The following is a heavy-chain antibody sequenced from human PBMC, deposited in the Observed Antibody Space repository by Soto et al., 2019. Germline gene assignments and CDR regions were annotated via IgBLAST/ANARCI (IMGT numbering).Heavy chain of an antibody. CDR3: AKGDSIAARRYYYYGMDV. CDR2: ISYDGSNK. D-gene: IGHD6-6*01. V-gene: IGHV3-30*18. Sequence: GGSLRLSCSASGFTFSSYGMHWVRQAPGKGLEWVAVISYDGSNKYYADSVKGRFTISRDNSKNTLYLQMNSLRAEDTAVYYCAKGDSIAARRYYYYGMDVWGQGTTVTVSS. CDR1: GFTFSSYG. J-gene: IGHJ6*02.